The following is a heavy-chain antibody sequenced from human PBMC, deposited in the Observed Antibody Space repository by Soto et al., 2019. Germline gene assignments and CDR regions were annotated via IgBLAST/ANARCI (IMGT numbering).Heavy chain of an antibody. CDR2: IYPSVSS. J-gene: IGHJ4*02. V-gene: IGHV4-38-2*02. Sequence: SETLSLTCNVSGFAISRGYYWSWVRQSPGKGLEWIGSIYPSVSSYHNPSLETRLPLSIDTSKTQFTLKRANVPAADTAVYYCAREKVGTTFFDNWGKGIQVTVS. CDR3: AREKVGTTFFDN. CDR1: GFAISRGYY. D-gene: IGHD1-1*01.